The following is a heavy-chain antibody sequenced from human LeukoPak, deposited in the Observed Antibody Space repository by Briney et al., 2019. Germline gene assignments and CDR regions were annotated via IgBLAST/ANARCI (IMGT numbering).Heavy chain of an antibody. J-gene: IGHJ4*02. V-gene: IGHV4-61*02. CDR2: IYTSGST. CDR1: GGSISSGSYY. CDR3: AAGAGTGAY. D-gene: IGHD6-19*01. Sequence: SQTLSLTCTVSGGSISSGSYYWSWIRQPAGKGLEWIGRIYTSGSTNYNPSLKSRVTMSVDTSKNQFSLKLSSVTAADTAVYYCAAGAGTGAYWGQGTLVTVSS.